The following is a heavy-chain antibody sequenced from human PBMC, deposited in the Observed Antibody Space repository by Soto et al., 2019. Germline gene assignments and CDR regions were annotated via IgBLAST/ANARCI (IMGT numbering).Heavy chain of an antibody. CDR1: GASFRGFY. CDR3: LRYGTKTLRDWFDP. J-gene: IGHJ5*02. Sequence: AETLSLTSTVSGASFRGFYWTWIRRSAGKGLEWIGRIYATATTDYNPALKIRVMTSLDTSREQFSLKLRPVTVADKAVSYCLRYGTKTLRDWFDPWGQGISVTVSS. D-gene: IGHD1-1*01. V-gene: IGHV4-4*07. CDR2: IYATATT.